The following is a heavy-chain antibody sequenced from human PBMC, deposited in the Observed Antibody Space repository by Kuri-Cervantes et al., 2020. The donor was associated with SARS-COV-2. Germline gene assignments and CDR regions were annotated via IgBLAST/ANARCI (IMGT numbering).Heavy chain of an antibody. V-gene: IGHV3-48*02. CDR3: ARGVGVTARQNAMDV. J-gene: IGHJ6*02. CDR1: GFTFSSYS. CDR2: ISSSSSTI. D-gene: IGHD6-6*01. Sequence: GGSLRLSGAASGFTFSSYSMNWVRQAPGKGLEWVSSISSSSSTIYYSDSVKGRFTISRDNAKNSLYLQMNSLRDEDTAVYYCARGVGVTARQNAMDVWGQGTTVTVSS.